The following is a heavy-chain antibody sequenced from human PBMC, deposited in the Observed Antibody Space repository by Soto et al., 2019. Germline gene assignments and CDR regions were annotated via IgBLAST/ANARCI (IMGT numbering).Heavy chain of an antibody. V-gene: IGHV1-46*01. J-gene: IGHJ3*02. CDR2: INPSGGST. CDR1: RYSFTSYF. CDR3: ASELPADAFDI. D-gene: IGHD2-15*01. Sequence: SSGKVSSKETRYSFTSYFMHWVRQTPGQGLEWMGIINPSGGSTSYAQKFQGRVTMTRDTSTSTVYMELSSLRSEDTAVYYCASELPADAFDIWGQGTMVTV.